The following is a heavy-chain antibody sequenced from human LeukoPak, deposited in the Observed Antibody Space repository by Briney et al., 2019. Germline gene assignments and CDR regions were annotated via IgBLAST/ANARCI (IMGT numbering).Heavy chain of an antibody. CDR1: GGSISSSSYY. CDR3: ARGRRGYDILTGYYLPNNWFDP. D-gene: IGHD3-9*01. J-gene: IGHJ5*02. Sequence: ASETLSLTCTASGGSISSSSYYWGWIRQPPGKGLEWIGNIYSSGSTYYNPSLKSRVTISVDTSKNQFSLKLSSVTAADTAVYYCARGRRGYDILTGYYLPNNWFDPWGQGTLVTVSS. V-gene: IGHV4-39*07. CDR2: IYSSGST.